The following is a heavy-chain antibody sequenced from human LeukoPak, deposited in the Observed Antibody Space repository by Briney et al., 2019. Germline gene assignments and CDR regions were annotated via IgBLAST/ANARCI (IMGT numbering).Heavy chain of an antibody. Sequence: GGSLRLSCAASGFTVSSNYVSWVRQAPGKGLEWVSVIYSGGSTYYADSVKGRFTISRDNSKNTPYLQMNSLRAEDTAVYYCARDLGGSYEGSDYWGQGTLVTVSS. V-gene: IGHV3-66*02. CDR1: GFTVSSNY. J-gene: IGHJ4*02. CDR3: ARDLGGSYEGSDY. D-gene: IGHD1-26*01. CDR2: IYSGGST.